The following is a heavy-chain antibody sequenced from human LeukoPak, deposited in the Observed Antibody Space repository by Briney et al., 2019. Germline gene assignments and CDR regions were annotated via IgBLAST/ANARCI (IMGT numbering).Heavy chain of an antibody. V-gene: IGHV1-69*05. Sequence: SVKVSCKASGGTFSSYAISWVRQAPGQGLEWMGGIIPIFGTANYAQKFQGRVTITTDESTSTAYMELSSLRSEDTAVYYCARGLPIFGVVPPGYYFDYWGQGTLVTVPS. CDR3: ARGLPIFGVVPPGYYFDY. D-gene: IGHD3-3*01. CDR1: GGTFSSYA. CDR2: IIPIFGTA. J-gene: IGHJ4*02.